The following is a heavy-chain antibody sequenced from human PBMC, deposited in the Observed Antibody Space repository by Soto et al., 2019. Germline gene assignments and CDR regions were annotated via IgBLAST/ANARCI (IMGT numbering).Heavy chain of an antibody. D-gene: IGHD3-10*01. V-gene: IGHV3-21*01. CDR1: GFTFGSYS. CDR3: ARDLRYYYGSGSQRLQH. Sequence: GGSLILSCAASGFTFGSYSMNWVRQAPGKGLEWVSSISSSSSYIYYADSVKGRFTISRDNAKNSLYLQMNSLRAEDTAVYYCARDLRYYYGSGSQRLQHWGQGTLVTVSS. J-gene: IGHJ1*01. CDR2: ISSSSSYI.